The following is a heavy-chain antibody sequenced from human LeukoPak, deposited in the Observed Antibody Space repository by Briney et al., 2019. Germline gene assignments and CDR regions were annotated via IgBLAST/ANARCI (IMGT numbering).Heavy chain of an antibody. CDR3: ARGYGSGGPYYFDY. D-gene: IGHD3-10*01. CDR1: GASISSGDSY. CDR2: MCCSRST. J-gene: IGHJ4*02. V-gene: IGHV4-31*01. Sequence: ASETLSLTCTVSGASISSGDSYWHWLRQLPGKGLEWIGYMCCSRSTHYNPSLKSQLTISIDTYKNQIALKLSSGTAADTAVYSCARGYGSGGPYYFDYWGQGTLVSVSS.